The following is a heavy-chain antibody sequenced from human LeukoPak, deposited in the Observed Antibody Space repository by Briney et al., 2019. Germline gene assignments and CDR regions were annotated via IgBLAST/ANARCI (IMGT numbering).Heavy chain of an antibody. V-gene: IGHV3-30*04. Sequence: PGGSLRLSCAASGFTFSSYAMHWVRQAPGKGLEWVAVISYDGSNKYYADSVKGRFTISRDNSKNTLYLQMNSPRAEDTAVYYCARALYCTNGVCYSMMAFDIWGQGTMVTVSS. D-gene: IGHD2-8*01. J-gene: IGHJ3*02. CDR1: GFTFSSYA. CDR3: ARALYCTNGVCYSMMAFDI. CDR2: ISYDGSNK.